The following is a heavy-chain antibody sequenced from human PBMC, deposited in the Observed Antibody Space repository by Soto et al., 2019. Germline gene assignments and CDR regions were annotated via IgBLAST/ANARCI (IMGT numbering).Heavy chain of an antibody. J-gene: IGHJ4*02. D-gene: IGHD2-15*01. V-gene: IGHV4-31*03. Sequence: SETLSLTCTVSGGSISSGGYYWSWIRQHPGKGLEWIGYIYYSGSTYYNPSLKSRVTISVDTSKNQFSLKLSSVTAADTAVYYCARQGVVAATTRFDYWGQGTLVTVSS. CDR2: IYYSGST. CDR1: GGSISSGGYY. CDR3: ARQGVVAATTRFDY.